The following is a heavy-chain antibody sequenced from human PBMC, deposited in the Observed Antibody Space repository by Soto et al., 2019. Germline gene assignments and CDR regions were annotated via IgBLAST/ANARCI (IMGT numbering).Heavy chain of an antibody. J-gene: IGHJ4*02. CDR1: GGSFNGYY. D-gene: IGHD3-10*01. V-gene: IGHV4-34*01. Sequence: PSETLSLTCDVYGGSFNGYYWTWIRQPPGKGLEWIAEINHSGSTNYNPSLRSRVTMSVDTSKNQFSLKLTSVTAADTAVYFCARPVWFGNMGYFDSWGQGAPVTVSS. CDR3: ARPVWFGNMGYFDS. CDR2: INHSGST.